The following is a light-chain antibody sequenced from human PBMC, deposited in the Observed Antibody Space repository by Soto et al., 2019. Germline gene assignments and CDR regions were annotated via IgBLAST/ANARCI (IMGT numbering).Light chain of an antibody. J-gene: IGKJ1*01. CDR1: QSVSSN. CDR2: GAS. Sequence: EIVMTQSPATLSVSPGERATLYCRASQSVSSNLAWYQQKPGQAPRLLIYGASTRATGIPARFSGSGSGTEFTLTISSLQSEDFAVYYCQQYNNRRTFGQGTKV. V-gene: IGKV3-15*01. CDR3: QQYNNRRT.